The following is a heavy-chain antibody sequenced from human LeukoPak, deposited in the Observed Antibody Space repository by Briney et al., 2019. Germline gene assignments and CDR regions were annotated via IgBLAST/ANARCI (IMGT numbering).Heavy chain of an antibody. J-gene: IGHJ2*01. D-gene: IGHD6-13*01. CDR1: GGSISSSSYY. CDR2: IYYSGST. Sequence: ETLSLTCTVSGGSISSSSYYWGWIRQPPGKGLEWIGSIYYSGSTYYNPSLKSRVTISVDTSKNQFSLKLSSVTAADTAVYYCARVVSSSWANYWYFDLWGRGTLVTVSS. CDR3: ARVVSSSWANYWYFDL. V-gene: IGHV4-39*07.